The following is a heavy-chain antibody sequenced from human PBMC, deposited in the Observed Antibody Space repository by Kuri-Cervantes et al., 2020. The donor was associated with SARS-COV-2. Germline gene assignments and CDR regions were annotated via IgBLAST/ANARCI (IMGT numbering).Heavy chain of an antibody. CDR2: IYHSGST. J-gene: IGHJ6*04. V-gene: IGHV4-38-2*02. CDR1: GYSISSGYY. Sequence: GSLRLSCTVSGYSISSGYYWGWIRQPPGKGLEWIGSIYHSGSTYYNPSLKSRVTISVDTSKNQFSLKLSSVTAADTAVYYCARVDVWGKGTTVTVSS. CDR3: ARVDV.